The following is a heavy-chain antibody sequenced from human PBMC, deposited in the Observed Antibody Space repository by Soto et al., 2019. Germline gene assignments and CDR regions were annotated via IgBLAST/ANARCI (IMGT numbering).Heavy chain of an antibody. D-gene: IGHD2-2*01. CDR1: GFTFSSYA. Sequence: GGYLRLSCAASGFTFSSYAMSWVRQAPGKGLEWVSAISGSGGSTYYADSVKGRVTISRDNSKSTLYLQMNSLRAEDTAGYYCARRLYCSSTSCYGYSGMDVWGQGTTVTVSS. J-gene: IGHJ6*02. V-gene: IGHV3-23*01. CDR2: ISGSGGST. CDR3: ARRLYCSSTSCYGYSGMDV.